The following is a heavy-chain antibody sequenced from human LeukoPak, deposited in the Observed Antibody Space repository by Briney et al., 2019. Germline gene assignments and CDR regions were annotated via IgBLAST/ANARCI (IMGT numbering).Heavy chain of an antibody. CDR3: AVGGYCSGGSCYSDVGAYNWFDP. CDR2: IIPIFGTA. J-gene: IGHJ5*02. V-gene: IGHV1-69*13. D-gene: IGHD2-15*01. Sequence: GASVKVSCKASGYTFTTYGITWVRQAPGQGLEWMGGIIPIFGTANYAQKFQGRVTITADESTSTAYMELSSLRSEDTAVYYCAVGGYCSGGSCYSDVGAYNWFDPWGQGTLVTVSS. CDR1: GYTFTTYG.